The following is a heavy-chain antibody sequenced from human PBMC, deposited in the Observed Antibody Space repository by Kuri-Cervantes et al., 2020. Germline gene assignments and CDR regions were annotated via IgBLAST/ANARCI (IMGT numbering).Heavy chain of an antibody. CDR2: ISNSGGST. CDR3: AKDARGYDAYYYGMDV. Sequence: GESLKISCAASGFTFSSYAMSWVRQAPGKGLEWVSGISNSGGSTYYADSVKGRFTISRDNSKNTLYLQMNSLRAEDTAVYYCAKDARGYDAYYYGMDVWGQGTTVTVSS. CDR1: GFTFSSYA. D-gene: IGHD5-12*01. J-gene: IGHJ6*02. V-gene: IGHV3-23*01.